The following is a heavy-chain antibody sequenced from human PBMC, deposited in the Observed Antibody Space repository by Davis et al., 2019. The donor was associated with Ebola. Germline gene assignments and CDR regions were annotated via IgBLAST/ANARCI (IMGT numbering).Heavy chain of an antibody. Sequence: APVKVSCKASGYTFTGYYMHWVRQAPGQGLEWMGWINPNSGGTNYAQKFQGRVTMTRDTSISTAYMELNSLRFDDTAVFYCARQPTVVTETDAFDIWGQGTLVTVSS. J-gene: IGHJ3*02. CDR3: ARQPTVVTETDAFDI. CDR1: GYTFTGYY. CDR2: INPNSGGT. D-gene: IGHD4-23*01. V-gene: IGHV1-2*02.